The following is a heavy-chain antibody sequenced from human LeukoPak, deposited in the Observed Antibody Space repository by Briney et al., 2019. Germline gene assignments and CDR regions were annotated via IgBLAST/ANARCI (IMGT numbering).Heavy chain of an antibody. CDR2: ISSSGSTI. D-gene: IGHD3-10*02. CDR1: GFTFSSYE. Sequence: QSGGSLRLSCAASGFTFSSYEMNWVRQAPGKGLEWVSYISSSGSTIYYADSVKGRFTISRDNAKNSLYLQMNSLRAEDTAVYYCAELGITMIGGVWGKGTRVTISS. J-gene: IGHJ6*04. CDR3: AELGITMIGGV. V-gene: IGHV3-48*03.